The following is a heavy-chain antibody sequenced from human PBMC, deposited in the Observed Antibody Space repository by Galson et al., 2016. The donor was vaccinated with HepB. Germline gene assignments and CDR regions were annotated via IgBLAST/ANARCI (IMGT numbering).Heavy chain of an antibody. V-gene: IGHV3-48*02. Sequence: SLRLSCAASGFTFSSYSMNWARQAPGKGLEWVSYIRSSSNTIYYADSVKGRFTISRDNAKNSLFLQMKSLRDEDTAVYYCARGFWFGLGRKYGMDVWGQGTTVTVSS. CDR2: IRSSSNTI. J-gene: IGHJ6*02. CDR1: GFTFSSYS. D-gene: IGHD3-10*01. CDR3: ARGFWFGLGRKYGMDV.